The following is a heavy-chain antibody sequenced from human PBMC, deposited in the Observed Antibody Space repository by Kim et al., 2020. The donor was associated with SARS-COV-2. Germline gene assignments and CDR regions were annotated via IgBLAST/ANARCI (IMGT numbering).Heavy chain of an antibody. D-gene: IGHD1-7*01. Sequence: NYAQKFQGRGTMTRDTSISTAYMELSRLRSDDTAGYYCARTLELHFFDYWGQGTLVTVSS. V-gene: IGHV1-2*02. J-gene: IGHJ4*02. CDR3: ARTLELHFFDY.